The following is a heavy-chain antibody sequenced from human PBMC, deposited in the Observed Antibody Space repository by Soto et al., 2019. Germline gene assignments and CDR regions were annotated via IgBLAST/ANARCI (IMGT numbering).Heavy chain of an antibody. CDR2: IWYDGSNK. CDR1: GFTFSSYG. J-gene: IGHJ4*02. CDR3: AREPGGVTGVRGVPMY. D-gene: IGHD3-10*01. Sequence: QVQLVESGGGVVQPGRSLRLSCAASGFTFSSYGMHWVRQAPGKGLEWVAVIWYDGSNKYYADSVKGRFTISRDNSKNTVYMQGNSLRAEDTAVYYCAREPGGVTGVRGVPMYWGQGTLVTVSS. V-gene: IGHV3-33*01.